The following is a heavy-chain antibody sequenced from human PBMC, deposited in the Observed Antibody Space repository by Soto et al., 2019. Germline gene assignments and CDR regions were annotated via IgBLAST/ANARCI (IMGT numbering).Heavy chain of an antibody. V-gene: IGHV4-30-2*01. CDR1: GGSISNGGYS. CDR3: ARVPDR. Sequence: PSETLSLTWAVSGGSISNGGYSWSWIRQPPGKGLEWIGYIYHSGSTYYNPSLKSRVTISVDRSKNQFSLKLSSVTAADTAVYYCARVPDRWGQGTLVTVSS. J-gene: IGHJ5*02. CDR2: IYHSGST. D-gene: IGHD2-2*01.